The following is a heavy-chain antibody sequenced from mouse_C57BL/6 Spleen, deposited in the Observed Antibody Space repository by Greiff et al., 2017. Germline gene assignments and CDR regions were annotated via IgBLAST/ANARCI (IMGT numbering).Heavy chain of an antibody. CDR3: ARWGGSSLDY. V-gene: IGHV1-52*01. Sequence: VQLQQPGAELVRPGSSVKLSCKASGYTFTSYWMHWVKQRPIQGLEWIGNIDPSDSETHYNQKFKDKATLTVDKSSSTAYMQLSSLTSEDSAVYYCARWGGSSLDYWGQGTTLTVSS. CDR2: IDPSDSET. D-gene: IGHD1-1*01. J-gene: IGHJ2*01. CDR1: GYTFTSYW.